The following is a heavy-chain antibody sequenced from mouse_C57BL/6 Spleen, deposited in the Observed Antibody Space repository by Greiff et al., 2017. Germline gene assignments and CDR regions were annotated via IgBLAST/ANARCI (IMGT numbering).Heavy chain of an antibody. D-gene: IGHD2-2*01. J-gene: IGHJ2*01. Sequence: EVQLQESGAELVRPGASVKLSCTASGFNIKDDYMHWVKQRPEQGLEWIGWIDPENGDTEYASKFQGKATITADTSSNTAYLQLSSLTSEDTAVYYCTTDGGYDVGVYWGQGTTLTVSS. V-gene: IGHV14-4*01. CDR2: IDPENGDT. CDR3: TTDGGYDVGVY. CDR1: GFNIKDDY.